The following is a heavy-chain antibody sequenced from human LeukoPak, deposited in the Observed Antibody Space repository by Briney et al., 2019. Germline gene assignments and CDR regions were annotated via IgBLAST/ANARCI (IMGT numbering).Heavy chain of an antibody. CDR1: GLTLSSNW. CDR2: INQDGSEK. CDR3: ARVGQNSGTYDTY. V-gene: IGHV3-7*04. Sequence: GGSLRLSCEASGLTLSSNWMGWVRQAPGKGLEWVANINQDGSEKYYVDSVKGRFTISRDNAKESLYLQMNSLRAEDTAVYYCARVGQNSGTYDTYWGQGTLVTVSS. J-gene: IGHJ4*02. D-gene: IGHD3-10*01.